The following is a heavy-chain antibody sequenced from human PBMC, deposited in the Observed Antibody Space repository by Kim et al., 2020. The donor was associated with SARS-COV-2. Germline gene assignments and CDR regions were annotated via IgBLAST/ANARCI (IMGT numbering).Heavy chain of an antibody. J-gene: IGHJ4*02. D-gene: IGHD3-16*02. V-gene: IGHV3-9*01. Sequence: DSAKCRFTIARDNAKNSLYLQMNSLSPEDTAWYYCAKDMARGLIRWVFDYCGQGTLVTVST. CDR3: AKDMARGLIRWVFDY.